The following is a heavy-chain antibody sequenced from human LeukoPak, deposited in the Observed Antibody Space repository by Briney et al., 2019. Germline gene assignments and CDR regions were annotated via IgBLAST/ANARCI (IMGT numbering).Heavy chain of an antibody. CDR3: ARGLGSPLDY. J-gene: IGHJ4*02. CDR1: GFTFSTYW. D-gene: IGHD1-26*01. V-gene: IGHV3-74*01. Sequence: GGSLRLSCAASGFTFSTYWMHWVRQAPGKGLVWVSNINSDGSRTNHADSVKGRFTISRDNAKNTLYLQMNSLRAEDTAVYYCARGLGSPLDYWGQGTLVIVSS. CDR2: INSDGSRT.